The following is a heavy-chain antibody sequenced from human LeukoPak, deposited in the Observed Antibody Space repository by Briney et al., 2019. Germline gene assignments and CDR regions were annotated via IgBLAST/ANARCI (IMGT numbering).Heavy chain of an antibody. V-gene: IGHV3-23*01. D-gene: IGHD3-16*02. CDR2: ITGSGGST. CDR1: GFTFTSYA. J-gene: IGHJ4*02. Sequence: GGSLRLSCAASGFTFTSYAMSWVRQAPGKGLEWVSAITGSGGSTYYADSVKGRFTISRDNSKNTLYVQMNSQRAEDTAVYYCAKASSLYSFEDFDYWGQGTLVTVSS. CDR3: AKASSLYSFEDFDY.